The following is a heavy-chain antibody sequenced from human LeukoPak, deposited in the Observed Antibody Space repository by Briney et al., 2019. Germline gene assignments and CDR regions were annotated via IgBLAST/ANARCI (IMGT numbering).Heavy chain of an antibody. CDR1: GFTVSDNH. CDR3: AGAGGNSH. CDR2: IFGWGDT. J-gene: IGHJ4*02. Sequence: GGSLTLSCAASGFTVSDNHMTWVRPAPGKGLECVSVIFGWGDTHYADSVKGRFTISRDSSKNKVYLQVKSLRVVDTAVYYCAGAGGNSHLGQGTPVTVSS. D-gene: IGHD3-10*01. V-gene: IGHV3-66*01.